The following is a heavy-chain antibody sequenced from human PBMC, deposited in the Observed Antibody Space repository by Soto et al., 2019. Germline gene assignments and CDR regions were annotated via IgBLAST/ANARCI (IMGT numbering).Heavy chain of an antibody. Sequence: QLQLQESGPGLVKPSETLSLTCTVSGGSISSSSYYWGWIRQPPGKGLEWIGSIYYSGSTYYNPSLKSRVTISVDTSKNQFSLKLSSVTAADTAVYYCAREYYDFWSGRKNFDYWGQGTLVTVSS. CDR3: AREYYDFWSGRKNFDY. CDR1: GGSISSSSYY. J-gene: IGHJ4*02. V-gene: IGHV4-39*02. D-gene: IGHD3-3*01. CDR2: IYYSGST.